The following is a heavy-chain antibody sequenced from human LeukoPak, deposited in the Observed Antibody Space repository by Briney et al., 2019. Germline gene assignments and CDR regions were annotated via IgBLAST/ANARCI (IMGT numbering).Heavy chain of an antibody. CDR3: ARDLREWLGAVAGSAFVY. V-gene: IGHV1-18*01. D-gene: IGHD6-19*01. CDR1: GYTFTSYG. Sequence: ASVKVSCKASGYTFTSYGISWVRQAPGQGLEWMGWISAYNGNTNYAQKLQGRVTMTTDTSTSTAYMELRSLRSDDTAVYYCARDLREWLGAVAGSAFVYWGQGTLVTVSS. CDR2: ISAYNGNT. J-gene: IGHJ4*02.